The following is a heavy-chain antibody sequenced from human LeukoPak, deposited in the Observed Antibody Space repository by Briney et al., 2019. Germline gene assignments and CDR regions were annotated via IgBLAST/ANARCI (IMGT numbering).Heavy chain of an antibody. V-gene: IGHV3-48*03. CDR1: GFSFRSFE. CDR3: ARSTELSDPYFYYGMDV. Sequence: GGSLRLSCVASGFSFRSFEMNWVRQAPGKGLECISYISSSGGTIYHADSVKGRFTISRDNANNSLYLQMTSLRAEDTAIYYCARSTELSDPYFYYGMDVWGQGTTVTVSS. CDR2: ISSSGGTI. J-gene: IGHJ6*02. D-gene: IGHD1-26*01.